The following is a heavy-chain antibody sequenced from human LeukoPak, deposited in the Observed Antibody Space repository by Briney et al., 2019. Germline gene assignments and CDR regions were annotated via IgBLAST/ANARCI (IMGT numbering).Heavy chain of an antibody. CDR3: ARAVVVVPAAIKRQQQLVLGVSGWFDP. V-gene: IGHV4-39*07. CDR1: GDSVSNDKYY. Sequence: SETLSLTCTVSGDSVSNDKYYWGWIRQPPGKGLEWIGSIYYSGSTYYNPSLKSRVTISVDTSKNQFSLKLSSVTAADTAVYYCARAVVVVPAAIKRQQQLVLGVSGWFDPWGQGTLVTVSS. CDR2: IYYSGST. D-gene: IGHD2-2*02. J-gene: IGHJ5*02.